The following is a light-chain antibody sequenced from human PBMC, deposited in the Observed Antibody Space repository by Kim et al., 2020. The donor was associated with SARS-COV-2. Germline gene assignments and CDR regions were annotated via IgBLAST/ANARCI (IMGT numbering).Light chain of an antibody. CDR1: SGHNSYA. CDR2: LNSDGSH. J-gene: IGLJ3*02. Sequence: QPVLTQSPSASASLAASVKLTCTLSSGHNSYAIAWHQQQPQKGPRYLMKLNSDGSHSKGDGIPDRFSGSSSGAERYLTISSLQSEDEADYYCQNWDAGIWVFGGGTQLTVL. V-gene: IGLV4-69*01. CDR3: QNWDAGIWV.